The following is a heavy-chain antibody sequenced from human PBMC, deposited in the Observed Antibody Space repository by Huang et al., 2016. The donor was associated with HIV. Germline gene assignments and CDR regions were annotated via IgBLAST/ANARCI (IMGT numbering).Heavy chain of an antibody. CDR2: ISNDGTTT. Sequence: QGQLVESGGGVVRPGRSLRRFCAASGFSFSKYAMHWVRQAAGKRLEGVTFISNDGTTTYYANSVKGRFTISRDNFKNTLYLQMNRLRGDDTAVYYCTREYTVAGAFDIWGQGTMVTVSS. CDR1: GFSFSKYA. CDR3: TREYTVAGAFDI. D-gene: IGHD5-12*01. V-gene: IGHV3-30-3*01. J-gene: IGHJ3*02.